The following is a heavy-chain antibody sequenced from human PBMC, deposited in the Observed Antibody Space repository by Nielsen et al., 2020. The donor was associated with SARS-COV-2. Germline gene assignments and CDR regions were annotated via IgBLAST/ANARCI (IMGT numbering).Heavy chain of an antibody. J-gene: IGHJ4*02. V-gene: IGHV1-18*01. Sequence: ASVKVSCKTSGFPFSDCGITWVRQAPGQGLEWMGWISAYNGKTNLAQKFQGRVTMTTDTSTTTGYLEVRSLTSDDTGVYYCARDSSGTYRRVDYWGQGTLVTVSS. CDR2: ISAYNGKT. CDR3: ARDSSGTYRRVDY. CDR1: GFPFSDCG. D-gene: IGHD3-22*01.